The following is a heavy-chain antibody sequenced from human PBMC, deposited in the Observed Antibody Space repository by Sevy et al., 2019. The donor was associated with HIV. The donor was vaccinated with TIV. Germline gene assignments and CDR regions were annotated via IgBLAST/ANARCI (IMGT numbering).Heavy chain of an antibody. CDR2: ISYDGSNK. D-gene: IGHD6-13*01. CDR3: ARDPTIAAAGRGSFDY. J-gene: IGHJ4*02. CDR1: GFTFSSYA. Sequence: GGSLRLSCAASGFTFSSYAMHWVRQAPGKGLEWVAVISYDGSNKYYADSLKGRFTISRDNSKNTLYLQMNSLRAEDTAVYYCARDPTIAAAGRGSFDYWGQGTLVTVSS. V-gene: IGHV3-30-3*01.